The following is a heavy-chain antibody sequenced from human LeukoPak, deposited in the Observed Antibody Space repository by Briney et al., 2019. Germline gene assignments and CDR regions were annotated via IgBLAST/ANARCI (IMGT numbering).Heavy chain of an antibody. J-gene: IGHJ4*02. CDR1: GGSISSYY. V-gene: IGHV4-59*01. D-gene: IGHD3-10*01. CDR3: AREGHRIYGSGSLDY. Sequence: ASETLSLTCTVSGGSISSYYWSWIRQPPGKGLEWIGYTYYSGSTNYNPSLKSRVTISVDTSKNQFSLKLSSVTAADTAVYYCAREGHRIYGSGSLDYWGQGTLVTVSS. CDR2: TYYSGST.